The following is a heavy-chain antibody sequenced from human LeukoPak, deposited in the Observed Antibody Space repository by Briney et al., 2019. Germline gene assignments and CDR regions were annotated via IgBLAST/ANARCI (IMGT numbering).Heavy chain of an antibody. J-gene: IGHJ4*02. CDR3: VKDRVSISSSGYFDY. D-gene: IGHD6-13*01. CDR1: GFTFSSYA. Sequence: PGGSLRLPCSASGFTFSSYAMHWVRQAPGKGLEYVSAISSNGGSTYYADSVKGRFTISRDNSKNTLYLQMSSLRAEDTAVYYRVKDRVSISSSGYFDYWGQGTLVTVSS. V-gene: IGHV3-64D*06. CDR2: ISSNGGST.